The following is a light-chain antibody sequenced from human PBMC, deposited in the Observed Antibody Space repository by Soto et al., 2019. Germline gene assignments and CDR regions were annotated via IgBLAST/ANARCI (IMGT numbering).Light chain of an antibody. J-gene: IGLJ2*01. V-gene: IGLV1-40*01. CDR2: DNM. CDR3: QSYDSSLSGPV. Sequence: QSVLTQPPSVSGAPGQRVTISCTGSGSNIGAGYDVQWYQQLPGTAPKLLIYDNMNRPSGVPDRFSGSKSGTSASLAITGRQPDDEADYYCQSYDSSLSGPVFGGGTKLNVL. CDR1: GSNIGAGYD.